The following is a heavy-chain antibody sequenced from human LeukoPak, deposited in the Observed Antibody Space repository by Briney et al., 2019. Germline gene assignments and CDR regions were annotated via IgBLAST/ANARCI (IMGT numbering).Heavy chain of an antibody. CDR2: IYPGDSDT. CDR3: ARNSGWSSDAFDI. J-gene: IGHJ3*02. V-gene: IGHV5-51*01. D-gene: IGHD6-19*01. CDR1: GYSFTSYW. Sequence: GESLKISCKGSGYSFTSYWIGWVRQMPGKGLEWTGIIYPGDSDTRYSPSFQGQVTISADKSISTAYLQWSSLKASDTAMYYCARNSGWSSDAFDIWGQGTMVTVSS.